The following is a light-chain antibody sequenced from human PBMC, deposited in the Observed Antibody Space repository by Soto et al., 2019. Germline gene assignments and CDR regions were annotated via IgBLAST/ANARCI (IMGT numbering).Light chain of an antibody. CDR1: QSVSSN. J-gene: IGKJ1*01. CDR2: DAS. Sequence: EIVMTQSPATLSVSPGERATLSCRASQSVSSNLAWYQQKPGQAPRLLIYDASNRATGIPARFSGSGSGTDFILTISSLEPEDFAVYYCQERTGWPPWTFGQGTKVDIK. V-gene: IGKV3-11*01. CDR3: QERTGWPPWT.